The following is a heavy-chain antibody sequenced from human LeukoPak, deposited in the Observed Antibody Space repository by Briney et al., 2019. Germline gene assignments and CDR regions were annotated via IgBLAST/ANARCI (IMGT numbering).Heavy chain of an antibody. Sequence: GESLKISCKGSGYSFTRYCIGWVRQMPGKGLEWMGIIYPGGSDTRYSPSFQGQVTISADKSISTAYLQWSSLKASDTAMYYCAGFVSACLPYYFDNWGQGALVTVSS. CDR1: GYSFTRYC. D-gene: IGHD3-16*02. CDR2: IYPGGSDT. CDR3: AGFVSACLPYYFDN. V-gene: IGHV5-51*01. J-gene: IGHJ4*02.